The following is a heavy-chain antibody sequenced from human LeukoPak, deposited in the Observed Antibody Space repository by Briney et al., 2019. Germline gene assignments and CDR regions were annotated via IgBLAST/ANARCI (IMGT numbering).Heavy chain of an antibody. Sequence: PSETLSLTCTVYGGSISSYYWSWSRQPPGKGLEWIGYIYYSGSTNYNPSLKSRVTISVDTSKNQFSLKLSSVTAADTAVYYCASLIAVDAFDIWGQGTMVTVSS. CDR1: GGSISSYY. CDR3: ASLIAVDAFDI. J-gene: IGHJ3*02. CDR2: IYYSGST. V-gene: IGHV4-59*08. D-gene: IGHD6-19*01.